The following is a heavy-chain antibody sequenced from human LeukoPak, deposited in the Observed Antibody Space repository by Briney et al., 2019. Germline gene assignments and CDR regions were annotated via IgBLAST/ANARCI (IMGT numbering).Heavy chain of an antibody. CDR2: IRAGGDNT. J-gene: IGHJ4*02. CDR3: AKGMVRGVILKGFDY. V-gene: IGHV3-23*01. CDR1: GLTFSSYG. D-gene: IGHD3-10*01. Sequence: GGSLRLSCAASGLTFSSYGMSWVRQAPGKGLEWVSGIRAGGDNTYYADSVKGRFTISRDNSKNTLYLQMNSLRAEDTAVYYCAKGMVRGVILKGFDYWGQGTLVTVSS.